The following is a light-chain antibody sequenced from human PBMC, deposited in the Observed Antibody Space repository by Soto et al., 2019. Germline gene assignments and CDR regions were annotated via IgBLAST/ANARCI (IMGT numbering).Light chain of an antibody. CDR2: AAS. V-gene: IGKV3-20*01. J-gene: IGKJ5*01. CDR3: QQYGSSPAIT. CDR1: QSVRSSY. Sequence: EIVLTQSPDTLSLSPGESATLSCRASQSVRSSYLAWYQQTPGQTPRLLIYAASSRATGIPDRFSGSGSGTDFTLTISRLEPEDFAVYYCQQYGSSPAITFGQGTRLEIK.